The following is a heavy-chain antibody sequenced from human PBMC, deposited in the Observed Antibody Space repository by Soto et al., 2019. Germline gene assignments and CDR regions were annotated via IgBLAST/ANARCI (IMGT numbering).Heavy chain of an antibody. CDR1: DDSISNYY. J-gene: IGHJ6*03. Sequence: SETLSLTCTVSDDSISNYYWSWIRQPPGKGLEWIGYIYYTGSTTYNPSLKSRVTISVDTSKNQFSLKLSSVTAADTAVYYCARVATGDFWSGYFSSDYYYYYYMDVWGKGTTVTVSS. CDR2: IYYTGST. D-gene: IGHD3-3*01. V-gene: IGHV4-59*01. CDR3: ARVATGDFWSGYFSSDYYYYYYMDV.